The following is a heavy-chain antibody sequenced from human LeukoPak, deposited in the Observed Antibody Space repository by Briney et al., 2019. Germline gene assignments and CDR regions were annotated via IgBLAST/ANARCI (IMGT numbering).Heavy chain of an antibody. D-gene: IGHD6-13*01. J-gene: IGHJ3*02. CDR3: ASCVGAAAGADAFDI. Sequence: ASLKVSCKASGYTFTGYYMHWVRQAPGQGLEWMGWINPNSGGTNYAQKFQGRVTMTRDTSISTAYMELSRLRSDDTAVYYCASCVGAAAGADAFDIWGQGTMVTVSS. V-gene: IGHV1-2*02. CDR2: INPNSGGT. CDR1: GYTFTGYY.